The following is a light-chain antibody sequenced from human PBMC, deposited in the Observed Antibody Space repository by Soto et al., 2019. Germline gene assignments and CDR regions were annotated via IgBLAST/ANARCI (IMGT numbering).Light chain of an antibody. CDR1: QSVGNRY. Sequence: EIVLAQSPGTLSLSPGERATLSCRASQSVGNRYLAWHQQKPGQAPRLLVYGAPGRATGIPDRFSGSGSETDFTLTISRLEPEDVAVYYCQQYDTSPQTFGQGTKVDIK. V-gene: IGKV3-20*01. J-gene: IGKJ1*01. CDR3: QQYDTSPQT. CDR2: GAP.